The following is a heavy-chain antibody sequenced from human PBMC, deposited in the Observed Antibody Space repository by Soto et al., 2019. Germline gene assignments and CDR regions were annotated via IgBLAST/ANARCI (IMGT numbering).Heavy chain of an antibody. J-gene: IGHJ4*02. V-gene: IGHV3-23*04. Sequence: DVRLAESGGGLVQPGGSLRLSCTTSGFSFASFAMTLVPQAPGKGLEWVATISGSDGKTYYADSVMGRFSISRDTSRNTLYLQMNGLRADDTAIYYCAKWSYLDYWGQGTRVTVSS. CDR1: GFSFASFA. D-gene: IGHD3-3*01. CDR2: ISGSDGKT. CDR3: AKWSYLDY.